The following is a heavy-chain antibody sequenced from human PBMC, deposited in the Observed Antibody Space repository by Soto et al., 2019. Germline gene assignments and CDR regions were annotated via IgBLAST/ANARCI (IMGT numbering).Heavy chain of an antibody. J-gene: IGHJ4*02. Sequence: PGGSLRLSCAASGFTFNSSAMSCVRQAPGKGLEWVSAISGTGGSTYYAGSVKGRFTISRDNSKNTLFLQMNSLRAEDTAVYSCAKDVHYNSRTDYFDYWGQGTLVTVSS. CDR2: ISGTGGST. V-gene: IGHV3-23*01. CDR1: GFTFNSSA. D-gene: IGHD6-13*01. CDR3: AKDVHYNSRTDYFDY.